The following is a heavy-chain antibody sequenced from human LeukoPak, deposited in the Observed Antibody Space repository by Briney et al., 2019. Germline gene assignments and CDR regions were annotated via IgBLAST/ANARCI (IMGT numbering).Heavy chain of an antibody. Sequence: SETLSLTCTVSGGSISSYYWSWIRQPAGKGLEWIGRIYTSGSTNYNPSLKSRVTMSVGTSKNQFSLKLSSVTAADTAVYYCARDRYYYYGSGSYYLFDYWGQGTLVTVSS. CDR2: IYTSGST. D-gene: IGHD3-10*01. CDR3: ARDRYYYYGSGSYYLFDY. J-gene: IGHJ4*02. V-gene: IGHV4-4*07. CDR1: GGSISSYY.